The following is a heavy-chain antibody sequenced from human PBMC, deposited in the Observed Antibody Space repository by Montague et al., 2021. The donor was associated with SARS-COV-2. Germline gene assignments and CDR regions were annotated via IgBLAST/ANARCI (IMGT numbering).Heavy chain of an antibody. Sequence: SETLSLTCAVYGGSFSGYYWSWIRQPPGKGLEWIGEINHSGSTNXNPSLKSRVTISVDTSKNKFSLKLSSVTAADTAVYYCARRPHYYDSSGYYYPGPQRYCCDYWGQGTLVTVSS. CDR1: GGSFSGYY. D-gene: IGHD3-22*01. CDR3: ARRPHYYDSSGYYYPGPQRYCCDY. J-gene: IGHJ4*02. CDR2: INHSGST. V-gene: IGHV4-34*01.